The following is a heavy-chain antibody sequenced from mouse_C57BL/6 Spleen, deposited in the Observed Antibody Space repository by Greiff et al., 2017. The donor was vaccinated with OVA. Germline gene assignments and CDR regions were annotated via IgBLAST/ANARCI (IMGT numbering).Heavy chain of an antibody. CDR2: IRSKSSNYAT. D-gene: IGHD1-1*01. V-gene: IGHV10-3*01. Sequence: EVQLVESGGGLVQPKGSLKLSCAASGFTFNTYAMHWVRQAPGKGLEWVARIRSKSSNYATYYADSVKDRFTISRDDSQSMLYLQMNNLKTEDTAMYYCVREEGYYGSSYRYYAMDYWGQGTSVTVSS. CDR1: GFTFNTYA. CDR3: VREEGYYGSSYRYYAMDY. J-gene: IGHJ4*01.